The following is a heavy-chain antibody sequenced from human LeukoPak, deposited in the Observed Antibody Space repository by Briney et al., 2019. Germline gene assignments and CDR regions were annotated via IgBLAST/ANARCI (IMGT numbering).Heavy chain of an antibody. CDR2: ISGSGGST. D-gene: IGHD3-10*01. V-gene: IGHV3-23*01. Sequence: GGSLRLSCAASGFTFSSYAMSWVRQAPGKGLEWVSGISGSGGSTYYADSVKGRCTISRDNSRNTLYLQMNSLRAEDTAVYYCASHVGFGELHVDYWGQGTLVTVSS. J-gene: IGHJ4*02. CDR3: ASHVGFGELHVDY. CDR1: GFTFSSYA.